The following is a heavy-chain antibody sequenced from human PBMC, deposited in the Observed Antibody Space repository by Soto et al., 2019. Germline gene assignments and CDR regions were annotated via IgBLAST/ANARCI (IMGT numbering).Heavy chain of an antibody. CDR1: GCTFSSYA. CDR3: AREDDSSGYYGVPY. D-gene: IGHD3-22*01. V-gene: IGHV1-3*01. CDR2: INAGNGNT. J-gene: IGHJ4*02. Sequence: ASLKVSCNTSGCTFSSYAISWVRQATGQRLEWMGWINAGNGNTKYSQKFQGRVTITRDTSASTAYMELSSLRSEDTAVYYCAREDDSSGYYGVPYWGQGTLVTVSS.